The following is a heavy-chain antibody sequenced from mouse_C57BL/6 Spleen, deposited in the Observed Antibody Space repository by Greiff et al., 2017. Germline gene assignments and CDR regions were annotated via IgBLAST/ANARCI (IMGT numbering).Heavy chain of an antibody. CDR1: GFTFSSYA. CDR3: TRGSFYYIFAY. J-gene: IGHJ3*01. Sequence: EVMLVESGEGLVKPGGSLKLSCAASGFTFSSYAMSWVRQTPEKRLEWVAYISSGGDYIYYADTVKGRFTISRDNARNTLYLQMSSLKSEDTAMYYCTRGSFYYIFAYWGQGTLVTVSA. CDR2: ISSGGDYI. D-gene: IGHD2-1*01. V-gene: IGHV5-9-1*02.